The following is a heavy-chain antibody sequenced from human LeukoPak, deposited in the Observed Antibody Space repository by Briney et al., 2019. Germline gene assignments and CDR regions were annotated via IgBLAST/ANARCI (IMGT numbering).Heavy chain of an antibody. CDR2: ISSGGTDE. CDR1: GITLSSYA. V-gene: IGHV3-30*01. J-gene: IGHJ4*02. D-gene: IGHD3-10*01. CDR3: ARDSTYYYNSGSSGPHYFDN. Sequence: GGSLRLSCAASGITLSSYAMHWVRQAPGKGLEWVSLISSGGTDEYYADSVKGRFTISRDNSKNTLYLQLNSLRGEDTAVYYYARDSTYYYNSGSSGPHYFDNWGQGTLVTVSS.